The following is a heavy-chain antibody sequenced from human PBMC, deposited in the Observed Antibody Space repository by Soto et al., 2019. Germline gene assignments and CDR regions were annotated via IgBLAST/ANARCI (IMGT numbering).Heavy chain of an antibody. CDR1: GGSFSDYA. V-gene: IGHV1-69*13. Sequence: SVKVSCKAFGGSFSDYAISWVRQAPGQGLEWMGGIIPIFGTPNYAQKFQDRVTFTAHESTNTAYMELSRLTSEDTAVYYCARDPPPGGWSYLPLWGQETQVTVSS. CDR3: ARDPPPGGWSYLPL. J-gene: IGHJ4*02. CDR2: IIPIFGTP. D-gene: IGHD2-15*01.